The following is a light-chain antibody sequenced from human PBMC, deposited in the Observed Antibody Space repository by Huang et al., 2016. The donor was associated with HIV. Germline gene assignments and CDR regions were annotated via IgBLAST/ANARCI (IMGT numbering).Light chain of an antibody. V-gene: IGKV3-15*01. Sequence: EIVMTQSPATLSVSPGERATLSCRASQSVSSNLAWYQQKPGQAPRLLLYGASTRANGNPARFSGSGSGTEFTLTISSLQSEDFAVYYCQQYNNWPPWYTFGQGTKLEIK. CDR1: QSVSSN. CDR3: QQYNNWPPWYT. CDR2: GAS. J-gene: IGKJ2*01.